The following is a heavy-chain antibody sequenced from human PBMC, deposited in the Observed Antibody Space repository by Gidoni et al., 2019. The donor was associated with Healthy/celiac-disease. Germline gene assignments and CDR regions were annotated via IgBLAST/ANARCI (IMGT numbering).Heavy chain of an antibody. CDR2: IYYSGST. J-gene: IGHJ4*02. D-gene: IGHD3-3*01. Sequence: QLQLQESGPGLVQPSETLSLTCTVSGGSISSSSYYWGWIRQPPGKGLEWIGSIYYSGSTYYNPSLKSRVTISVDTSKNQFSLKLSSVTAADTAVYYCARQGFLEWLLVDYWGQGTLVTVSS. CDR3: ARQGFLEWLLVDY. V-gene: IGHV4-39*01. CDR1: GGSISSSSYY.